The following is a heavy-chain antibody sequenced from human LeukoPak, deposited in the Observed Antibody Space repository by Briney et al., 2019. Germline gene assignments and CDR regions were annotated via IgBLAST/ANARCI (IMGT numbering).Heavy chain of an antibody. D-gene: IGHD3-3*01. Sequence: GGSLRLSCAASGFTFSSYAMSWVRQAPGKGLEWVSGISWNGGSIGYADSVKGRFTISRDTAKNSLYLQMNSLRAEDTAVYYCARDKWAGIRFGHYYYMDVWGKGTTVTVSS. CDR2: ISWNGGSI. J-gene: IGHJ6*03. CDR1: GFTFSSYA. CDR3: ARDKWAGIRFGHYYYMDV. V-gene: IGHV3-9*01.